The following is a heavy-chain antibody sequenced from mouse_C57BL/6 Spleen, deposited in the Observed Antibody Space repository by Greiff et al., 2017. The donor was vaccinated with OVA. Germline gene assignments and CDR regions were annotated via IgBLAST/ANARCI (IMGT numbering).Heavy chain of an antibody. V-gene: IGHV10-1*01. Sequence: DVKLVESGGGLVQPKGSLKLSCAASGFSFNTYAMNWVRQAPGKGLEWVARIRSKSNNYATYYADSVKDRFTISRDDSESMLYLQMNNLKTEDTAMYYCVRQILGLYYFDYWGQGTTLTVSS. CDR2: IRSKSNNYAT. CDR1: GFSFNTYA. D-gene: IGHD4-1*01. J-gene: IGHJ2*01. CDR3: VRQILGLYYFDY.